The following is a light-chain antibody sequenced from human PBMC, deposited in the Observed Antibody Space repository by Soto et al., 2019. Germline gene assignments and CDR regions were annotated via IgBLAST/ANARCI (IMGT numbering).Light chain of an antibody. CDR2: GAS. Sequence: EIVVTQSPGTLSLSPGERATLSCRASQSVSSSYLAWYQQKPGQAPRLLIYGASSRATGIPDRFSGSGSGTDFTLTISRLEPEDFAVYYCQQYGSSSATFGGGTKVDIK. CDR3: QQYGSSSAT. V-gene: IGKV3-20*01. CDR1: QSVSSSY. J-gene: IGKJ4*01.